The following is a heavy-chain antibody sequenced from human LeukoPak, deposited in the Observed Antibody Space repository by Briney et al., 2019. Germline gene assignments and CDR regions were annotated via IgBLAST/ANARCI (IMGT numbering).Heavy chain of an antibody. V-gene: IGHV3-21*01. CDR3: ARPARGYCSGGSCKAPPYDP. CDR1: GFTFSSYS. CDR2: ISSSSSYI. D-gene: IGHD2-15*01. J-gene: IGHJ5*02. Sequence: GGSLRLSCAASGFTFSSYSMNWVRQAPGKGLEWVSSISSSSSYIYYVDSVKGRFTISRDNAKNSLYLQMNSLRAEDTAVYYCARPARGYCSGGSCKAPPYDPWGQGTLVTVSS.